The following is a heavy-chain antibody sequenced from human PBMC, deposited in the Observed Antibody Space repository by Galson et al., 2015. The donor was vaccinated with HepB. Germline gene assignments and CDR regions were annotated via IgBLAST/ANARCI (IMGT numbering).Heavy chain of an antibody. CDR1: GYTFNNYG. D-gene: IGHD1-26*01. V-gene: IGHV1-18*01. J-gene: IGHJ3*01. Sequence: VKVSCKASGYTFNNYGMSWVRQAPGQGLEWMGWISAYKGKTNYAQKFQGRVTMTTDTSRSTAYMEVRSLRSDDSAFYYCARDSFILGVGVTMDLNPKDALDFWGQGTMVIVSS. CDR3: ARDSFILGVGVTMDLNPKDALDF. CDR2: ISAYKGKT.